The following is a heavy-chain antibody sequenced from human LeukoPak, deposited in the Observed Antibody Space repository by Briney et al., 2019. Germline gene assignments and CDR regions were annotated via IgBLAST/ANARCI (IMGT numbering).Heavy chain of an antibody. Sequence: GGSLRLSCAASGFTFSSYEMNWVRQAPGKGLEWVSYISSSGSTIYYADSVKGRFTISRDNAKNSLYLQMNSLRAEDTALYYCARDYGSYGSGSYYYYYYYMDVWGKGTTVTVSS. D-gene: IGHD3-10*01. CDR3: ARDYGSYGSGSYYYYYYYMDV. CDR2: ISSSGSTI. CDR1: GFTFSSYE. V-gene: IGHV3-48*03. J-gene: IGHJ6*03.